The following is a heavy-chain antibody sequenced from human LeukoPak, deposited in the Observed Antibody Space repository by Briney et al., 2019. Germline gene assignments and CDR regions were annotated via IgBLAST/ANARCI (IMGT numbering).Heavy chain of an antibody. J-gene: IGHJ4*02. CDR2: IWYDGSNK. Sequence: GGSLRLSCAASGYTFYNYAVTWVRQAPGKGLEWVAVIWYDGSNKYYADSVKGRFTISRDNSKNTLYLQMNSLRAEDTAVYYCAREYSRGYDILTGHLIFDYRGQGTLVTVSS. CDR1: GYTFYNYA. D-gene: IGHD3-9*01. CDR3: AREYSRGYDILTGHLIFDY. V-gene: IGHV3-33*08.